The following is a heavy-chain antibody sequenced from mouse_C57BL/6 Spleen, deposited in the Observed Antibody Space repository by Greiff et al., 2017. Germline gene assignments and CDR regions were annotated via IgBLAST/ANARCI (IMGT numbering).Heavy chain of an antibody. Sequence: QVQLQQPGAELVKPGASVKMSCKASGYTFTSYRITWVKQRPGQGLEWIGDIYPGSGSTNYNEKFKSKATLTVDPSSIPAFMQLSSLTSEDSAVYYCARGGYGYGYFDYWGQGTTLTVSS. CDR2: IYPGSGST. J-gene: IGHJ2*01. CDR3: ARGGYGYGYFDY. D-gene: IGHD2-2*01. CDR1: GYTFTSYR. V-gene: IGHV1-55*01.